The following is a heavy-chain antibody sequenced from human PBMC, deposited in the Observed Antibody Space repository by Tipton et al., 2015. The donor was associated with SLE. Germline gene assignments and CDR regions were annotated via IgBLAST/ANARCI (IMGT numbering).Heavy chain of an antibody. CDR2: ISGSGGST. Sequence: LSLTCAASGFAFSTYAMSWVRQVPGKGLEWVSLISGSGGSTYYADSVKGRFTISRDKSKNTLYLQINSLRAEDTALYFCAKDPGVRAFDYWGQGTLVTVSS. D-gene: IGHD3-10*01. V-gene: IGHV3-23*01. CDR3: AKDPGVRAFDY. J-gene: IGHJ4*02. CDR1: GFAFSTYA.